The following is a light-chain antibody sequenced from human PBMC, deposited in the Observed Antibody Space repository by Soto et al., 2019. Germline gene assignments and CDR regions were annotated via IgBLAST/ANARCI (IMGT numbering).Light chain of an antibody. CDR2: GTS. V-gene: IGKV3-20*01. CDR1: HSVSSSL. CDR3: QPVVCSPPGS. Sequence: EIVLSQSPGTLSSSPGERITLSCRASHSVSSSLLAWYQQKPGQAPRLLIYGTSTRATGIPDRFSGSGSSTDCTLTITRLARDDCVVYVFQPVVCSPPGSFGGRTRVQIK. J-gene: IGKJ4*01.